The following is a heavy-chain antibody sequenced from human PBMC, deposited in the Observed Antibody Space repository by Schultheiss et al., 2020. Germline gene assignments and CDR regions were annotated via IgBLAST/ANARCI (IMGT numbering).Heavy chain of an antibody. CDR1: GYLFTDYY. CDR2: INPKSGGT. D-gene: IGHD4-17*01. Sequence: GGSLRLSCNASGYLFTDYYIHWVRQAPGQGLEWMGWINPKSGGTNYAQKFQGWVTMTRDTSISTAYMELSRLRSDDTAVYYCARDLGGDYLLGSWFDPWGQGTLVTVSS. CDR3: ARDLGGDYLLGSWFDP. V-gene: IGHV1-2*04. J-gene: IGHJ5*02.